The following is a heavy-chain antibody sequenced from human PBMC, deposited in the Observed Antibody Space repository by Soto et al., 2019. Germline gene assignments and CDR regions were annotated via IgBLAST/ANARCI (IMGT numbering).Heavy chain of an antibody. J-gene: IGHJ5*02. Sequence: QLQLQESGPGLVKASETLSLTCLVSGDSISSSTYYWGWIRQPPGKGLEWIGSVSYSGYTYYTPSLKSRVIVSLDTSKNHFSLQLNSVTAADTAMYYGAGLLDLYSWFDPWGQGTLVTVSS. CDR2: VSYSGYT. D-gene: IGHD1-1*01. CDR3: AGLLDLYSWFDP. CDR1: GDSISSSTYY. V-gene: IGHV4-39*01.